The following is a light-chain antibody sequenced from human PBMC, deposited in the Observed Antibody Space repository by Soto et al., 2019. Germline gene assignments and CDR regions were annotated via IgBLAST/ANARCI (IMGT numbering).Light chain of an antibody. V-gene: IGLV2-14*01. CDR3: SSYTNSDTWV. J-gene: IGLJ3*02. CDR1: SSDVGGYNY. CDR2: EVT. Sequence: QSALTQPPSASGSPGQSVTISCTGTSSDVGGYNYVSWYQHHPGKAPKLMIYEVTNRPSGVSSRFSGSKSGNTASLTISGLQAEDEADYYCSSYTNSDTWVFGGGTKVTVL.